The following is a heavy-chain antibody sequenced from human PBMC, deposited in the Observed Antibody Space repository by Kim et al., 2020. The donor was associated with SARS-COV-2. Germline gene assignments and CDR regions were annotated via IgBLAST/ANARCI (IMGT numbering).Heavy chain of an antibody. CDR1: GYTFTSYG. J-gene: IGHJ6*02. D-gene: IGHD3-10*01. Sequence: ASVKVSCKASGYTFTSYGISWVRQAPGQGLEWMGWISAYNGNTNYAQKLQGRVTMTTDTSTSTAYMELRSLRSDDTAVYYCARDGEYYYGSGSYYYYYYGMDVWGQGTTVTVSS. CDR2: ISAYNGNT. V-gene: IGHV1-18*01. CDR3: ARDGEYYYGSGSYYYYYYGMDV.